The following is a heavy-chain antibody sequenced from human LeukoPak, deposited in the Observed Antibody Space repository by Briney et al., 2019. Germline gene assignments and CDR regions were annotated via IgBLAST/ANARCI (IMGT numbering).Heavy chain of an antibody. V-gene: IGHV1-2*02. D-gene: IGHD5-12*01. Sequence: ASVKVSCKASGYTFTGYYMHWVRQAPGQGLEWMGWINPNSGGTNYAQKFQGRVTMTRDTSISTAYMELSRLRSDDTAVYYCARVSIYSGYDVYYYYYYGMDVWGQGTTVTVSS. J-gene: IGHJ6*02. CDR2: INPNSGGT. CDR3: ARVSIYSGYDVYYYYYYGMDV. CDR1: GYTFTGYY.